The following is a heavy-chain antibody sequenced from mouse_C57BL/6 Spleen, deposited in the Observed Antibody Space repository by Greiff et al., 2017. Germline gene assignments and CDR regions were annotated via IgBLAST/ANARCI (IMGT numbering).Heavy chain of an antibody. Sequence: QVQLQQPGAELVKPGASVKMSCKASGYTFTSYWITWVKQRPGQGLEWIGDIYPGSGSTNYTEKFKSKATLTVDTSSSTAYMQLSSLTSEDSAVYYCARSPFTTVVARDFDYWGQGTTLTVSS. CDR1: GYTFTSYW. CDR3: ARSPFTTVVARDFDY. D-gene: IGHD1-1*01. J-gene: IGHJ2*01. V-gene: IGHV1-55*01. CDR2: IYPGSGST.